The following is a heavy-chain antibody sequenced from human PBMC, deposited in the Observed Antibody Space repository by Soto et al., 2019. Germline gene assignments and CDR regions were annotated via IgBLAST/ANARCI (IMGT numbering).Heavy chain of an antibody. D-gene: IGHD5-18*01. CDR2: ISGSGGST. V-gene: IGHV3-23*01. Sequence: EVQLLESGGGLVQPGGSLRLSCAASGFTFSSYAMSWVRQAPGKGLEWVSAISGSGGSTYYADSVKGRFTISRDNSKNTLYLQMNSLRAADTAVYYCPKDKTAMVTVGDYWGQGTLVTVSS. CDR1: GFTFSSYA. J-gene: IGHJ4*02. CDR3: PKDKTAMVTVGDY.